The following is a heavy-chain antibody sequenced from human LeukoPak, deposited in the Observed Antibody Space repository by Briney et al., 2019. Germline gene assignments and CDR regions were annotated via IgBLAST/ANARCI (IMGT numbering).Heavy chain of an antibody. CDR2: ISSGGTTL. CDR1: GFSFSSYE. D-gene: IGHD6-19*01. Sequence: QPGGSLRLSCAASGFSFSSYEMNWVRQAPGKGLEWVSYISSGGTTLYYADSVKGRFTISRDNVKNSLYLQMNSLSDEDMGVYYCVRVQGSGWYEVDYWGQGTLVTVSS. CDR3: VRVQGSGWYEVDY. J-gene: IGHJ4*02. V-gene: IGHV3-48*03.